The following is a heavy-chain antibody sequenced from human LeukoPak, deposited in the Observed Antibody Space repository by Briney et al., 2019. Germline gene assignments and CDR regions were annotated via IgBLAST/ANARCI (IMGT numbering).Heavy chain of an antibody. CDR2: ILYDGSNK. CDR1: EFTFSKFG. V-gene: IGHV3-30*02. D-gene: IGHD2/OR15-2a*01. J-gene: IGHJ4*02. CDR3: TKDLRYYYTDDHSTMDEHDY. Sequence: GGSLRLSCAASEFTFSKFGMHWVRQAPGQGLEWVAFILYDGSNKYYADSVKGRFTISRDNSKNTLSLQMNTLRAEDSALYYCTKDLRYYYTDDHSTMDEHDYWGQGTLVTVSS.